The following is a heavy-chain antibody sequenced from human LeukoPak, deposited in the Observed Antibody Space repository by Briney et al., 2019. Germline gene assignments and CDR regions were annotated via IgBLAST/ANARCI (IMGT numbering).Heavy chain of an antibody. Sequence: SETLSLTCTVSGGSISSYYGSWIRQPPGKGLEWIGYIYYSGSTNYNTSLKSRVTISVDTSKNQFSLKLSSVTAADTAVYYCARGHPRGNWFDPWGQGTLVTVSS. V-gene: IGHV4-59*01. CDR2: IYYSGST. D-gene: IGHD3-10*01. CDR3: ARGHPRGNWFDP. J-gene: IGHJ5*02. CDR1: GGSISSYY.